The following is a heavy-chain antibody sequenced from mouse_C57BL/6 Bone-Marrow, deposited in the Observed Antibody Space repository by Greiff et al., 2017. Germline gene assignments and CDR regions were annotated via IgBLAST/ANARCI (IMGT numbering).Heavy chain of an antibody. V-gene: IGHV1-74*01. J-gene: IGHJ4*01. Sequence: QVQLKQPGAELVKPGASVKVSCKASGYTFTSYWMHWVKQRHGQGLEWIGRIHPYDSDPNYNQKFKGKATLTVYKSSSTAYMQLSSRTSEDSAVYDCAIGHYYGSTHYYALDYWGQGTTVTVSS. CDR2: IHPYDSDP. D-gene: IGHD1-1*01. CDR1: GYTFTSYW. CDR3: AIGHYYGSTHYYALDY.